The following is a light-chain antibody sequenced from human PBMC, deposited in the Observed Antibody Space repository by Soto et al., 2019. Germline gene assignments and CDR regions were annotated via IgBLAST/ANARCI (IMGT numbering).Light chain of an antibody. CDR3: EAWDDSLNGFYV. Sequence: QSVLTQPPSASGNPGQRVTISCSGRSSNIGSNTVSWYQQLPGTAPKLLIYSNNRRPSGVPERFSGSNSGTSASLAISGLQSEDEADYYCEAWDDSLNGFYVFGTGTKLTVL. CDR1: SSNIGSNT. J-gene: IGLJ1*01. V-gene: IGLV1-44*01. CDR2: SNN.